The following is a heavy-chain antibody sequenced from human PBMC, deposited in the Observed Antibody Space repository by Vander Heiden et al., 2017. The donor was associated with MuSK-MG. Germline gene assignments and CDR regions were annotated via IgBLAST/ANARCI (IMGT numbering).Heavy chain of an antibody. Sequence: QLQVQESGPGLLKPSETLSLTCPVPGGSISLSSYSWAWIRQPPGKGLEWIGGIFYTGRTYYNPSLESRVIMSVDTSKNQIFLRLSSVTAADTAVYYCARPDGDYWGQGTLVAVSA. CDR1: GGSISLSSYS. CDR3: ARPDGDY. J-gene: IGHJ4*02. CDR2: IFYTGRT. V-gene: IGHV4-39*01.